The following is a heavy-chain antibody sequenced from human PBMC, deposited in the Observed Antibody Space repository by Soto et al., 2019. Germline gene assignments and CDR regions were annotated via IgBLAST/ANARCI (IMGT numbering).Heavy chain of an antibody. Sequence: PSETLSLTCTVSGGSFKSGSYSWSWIRQTPGKGLEWIGYVYHTGRTSYNPSLKIRVSISMDTSKNQFSLKLASVTAADTAVYFCARDFADFDSWGQGTLVTVSS. CDR3: ARDFADFDS. CDR1: GGSFKSGSYS. J-gene: IGHJ4*02. D-gene: IGHD3-3*01. CDR2: VYHTGRT. V-gene: IGHV4-61*01.